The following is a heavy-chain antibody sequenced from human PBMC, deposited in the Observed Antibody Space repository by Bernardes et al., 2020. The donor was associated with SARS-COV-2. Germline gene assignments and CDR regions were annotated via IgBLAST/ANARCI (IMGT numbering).Heavy chain of an antibody. V-gene: IGHV3-74*01. CDR3: ARAGQFYFEY. CDR1: GFTFSNYW. J-gene: IGHJ4*02. Sequence: GGSLRLSCTASGFTFSNYWMHWGRQVPGKGLVWVSRITPDGTNTDYADSVKGRFTISRDNAKNTLYLQMNSLRVDDTAVYYCARAGQFYFEYWGQGTLVTVSS. CDR2: ITPDGTNT.